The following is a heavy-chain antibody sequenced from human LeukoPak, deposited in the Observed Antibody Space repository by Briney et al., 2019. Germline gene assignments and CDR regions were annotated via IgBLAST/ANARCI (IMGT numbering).Heavy chain of an antibody. CDR3: ARHATLRFLEWSRNFNWFDP. CDR1: GFTFSSYA. Sequence: GGSLRLSCAASGFTFSSYAITWVRQAPGKGLEWVSIISDSGGNTYYADSVKGRFTISRDNSKNTLYLQMNSLRAEDTAVYYCARHATLRFLEWSRNFNWFDPWGQGTLVTVSS. V-gene: IGHV3-23*01. D-gene: IGHD3-3*01. J-gene: IGHJ5*02. CDR2: ISDSGGNT.